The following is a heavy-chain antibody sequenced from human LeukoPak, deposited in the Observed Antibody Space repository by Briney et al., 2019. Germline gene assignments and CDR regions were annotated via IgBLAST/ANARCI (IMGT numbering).Heavy chain of an antibody. D-gene: IGHD6-6*01. J-gene: IGHJ3*02. V-gene: IGHV3-7*01. CDR3: AKGSSRPPNAFDI. CDR2: IRQDGSEK. CDR1: GFTLNSSW. Sequence: PGGSLRLSCVGSGFTLNSSWINWVRQAPGKGLEWVASIRQDGSEKHYVDSVEGRFTISRDNAKNSLHLQMNSLRAEDTAVYYCAKGSSRPPNAFDIWGQGTLVTVSS.